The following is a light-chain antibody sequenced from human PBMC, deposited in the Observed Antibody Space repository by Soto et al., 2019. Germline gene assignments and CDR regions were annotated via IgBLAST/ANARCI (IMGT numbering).Light chain of an antibody. Sequence: DIVMTQTPLSSPVILGQPASISFRSSQRLVHSDGNTYLSCLQQRPGRPARLLIYKVSKRFSGVPDRFSGSGAGTDFTLKSRRVDAEDVGVYDCTQVTQFLTFGGGTKVDIK. CDR1: QRLVHSDGNTY. J-gene: IGKJ4*01. V-gene: IGKV2-24*01. CDR2: KVS. CDR3: TQVTQFLT.